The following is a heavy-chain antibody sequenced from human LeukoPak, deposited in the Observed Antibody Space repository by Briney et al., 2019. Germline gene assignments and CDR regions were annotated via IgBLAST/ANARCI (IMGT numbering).Heavy chain of an antibody. Sequence: SETLSLTRTVSGGSISSGGYSWSWIRQPPGKGLEWIGYIYHSGSTYYNPSLKSRVTISVDRSKNQFSLKLSSVTAADTAVYYCARGGDIDSDAFDIWGQGTMVTVSS. CDR3: ARGGDIDSDAFDI. J-gene: IGHJ3*02. CDR2: IYHSGST. V-gene: IGHV4-30-2*01. D-gene: IGHD2-21*02. CDR1: GGSISSGGYS.